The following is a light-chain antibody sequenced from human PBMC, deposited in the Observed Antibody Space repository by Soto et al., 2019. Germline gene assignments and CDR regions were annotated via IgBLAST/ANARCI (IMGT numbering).Light chain of an antibody. CDR2: GAS. Sequence: EIVLTQSPATLSLSPGERATLSCRASQNVSSYLAWYQQKPGQAPRLLIYGASNSATGIPARFRGSGSRTGFTLTISRLATEGFAVYYSPERSKWPLTFGGGTKVEIK. CDR1: QNVSSY. CDR3: PERSKWPLT. V-gene: IGKV3-11*01. J-gene: IGKJ4*01.